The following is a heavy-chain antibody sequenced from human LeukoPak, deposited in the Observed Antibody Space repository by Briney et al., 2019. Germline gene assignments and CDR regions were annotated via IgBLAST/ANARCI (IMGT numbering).Heavy chain of an antibody. CDR3: VKDNPVLHQ. D-gene: IGHD2-2*01. V-gene: IGHV3-30*02. CDR2: IRHDGSDT. Sequence: GGSLRLSCAASGFTFTSSGMHWVRQVPGKSLDWLAFIRHDGSDTFYGDSVNGRFTIFRDISKSTLYLQMNSLREEDTALYDCVKDNPVLHQWGQGTLVAVSS. CDR1: GFTFTSSG. J-gene: IGHJ1*01.